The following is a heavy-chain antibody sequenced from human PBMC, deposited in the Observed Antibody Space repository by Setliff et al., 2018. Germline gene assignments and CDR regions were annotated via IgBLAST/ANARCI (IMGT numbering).Heavy chain of an antibody. V-gene: IGHV4-34*01. D-gene: IGHD3-3*01. CDR2: INHSGTT. J-gene: IGHJ4*02. CDR3: RFWSGYYKNDY. CDR1: GVSFSDYY. Sequence: PSETLSLTCTVYGVSFSDYYWGWVRQSPGKGLDWIGEINHSGTTNYDPSLEGRISISVDTSKRQFSLKLTSVTAADMAVYCCRFWSGYYKNDYWAQGTLVTVSS.